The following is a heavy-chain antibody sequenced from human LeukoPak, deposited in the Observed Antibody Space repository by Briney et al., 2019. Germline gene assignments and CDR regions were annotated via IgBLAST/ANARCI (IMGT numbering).Heavy chain of an antibody. CDR2: TYYRSKWYT. J-gene: IGHJ4*02. D-gene: IGHD6-19*01. V-gene: IGHV6-1*01. Sequence: SQTLSVTCAISGDSVSSINGAWNWIRQSPSRGLEWLGRTYYRSKWYTDYALSMKGRITINPDTSKNQFSLQLNPVTPDDTAVYYCARDLGNTGWYTFDYWGQGTLVTVSS. CDR1: GDSVSSINGA. CDR3: ARDLGNTGWYTFDY.